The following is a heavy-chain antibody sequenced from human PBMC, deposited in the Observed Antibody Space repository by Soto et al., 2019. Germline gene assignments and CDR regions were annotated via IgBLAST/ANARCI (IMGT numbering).Heavy chain of an antibody. V-gene: IGHV1-18*01. CDR2: ISTAHSDI. CDR3: AREKWGSGSRWLDP. J-gene: IGHJ5*02. CDR1: GYTFTSYG. D-gene: IGHD6-19*01. Sequence: ASVKVSCKASGYTFTSYGISWVRQAPGQGLEWMGWISTAHSDIGYAQKFQGRVTMTTDTSASTAYMELSSLTSEDTAVYYCAREKWGSGSRWLDPWGQGTLVTVSS.